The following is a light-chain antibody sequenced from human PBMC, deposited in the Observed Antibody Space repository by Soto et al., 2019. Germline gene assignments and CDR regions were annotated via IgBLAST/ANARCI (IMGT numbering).Light chain of an antibody. J-gene: IGKJ1*01. CDR1: QSVSNY. CDR3: HQYNNWPPWT. Sequence: EIVLTQSPATLYLSPGERASLYCRASQSVSNYLAWYQQKPGQAPRLLISDASNRATGIPARFSGSGSGTEFTLTISSLQSEDYAVYYCHQYNNWPPWTFGQGTKVDIK. V-gene: IGKV3-11*01. CDR2: DAS.